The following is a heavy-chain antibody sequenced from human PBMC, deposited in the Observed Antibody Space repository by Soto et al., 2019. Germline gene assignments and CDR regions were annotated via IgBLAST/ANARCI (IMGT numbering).Heavy chain of an antibody. CDR2: VSGYNDKT. CDR1: GYTFTNHG. CDR3: ARDFYPVAYFFDY. Sequence: QVQLVQSGAELKKPGASVKVSCKASGYTFTNHGISWVRQAPGQGLEWVGWVSGYNDKTKSAQKFQGRGTMTTDTSTNTAYMELRSLRSDDTDVYFCARDFYPVAYFFDYWGQGTLVTVSS. V-gene: IGHV1-18*04. D-gene: IGHD2-21*01. J-gene: IGHJ4*02.